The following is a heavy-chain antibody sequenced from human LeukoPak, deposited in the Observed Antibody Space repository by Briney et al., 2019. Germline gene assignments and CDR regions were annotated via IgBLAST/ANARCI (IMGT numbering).Heavy chain of an antibody. CDR1: GFPFSTYA. CDR2: ISGSGGDT. D-gene: IGHD4-17*01. CDR3: AKGGVYGDYYFDY. J-gene: IGHJ4*02. Sequence: GGSLRLSCAASGFPFSTYAMSWVRQAPGKGLEWVSVISGSGGDTYYADSVKGRFTISGDNSKNTVYLQMNSLRAEDTALYYCAKGGVYGDYYFDYWGQGTLVNVSS. V-gene: IGHV3-23*01.